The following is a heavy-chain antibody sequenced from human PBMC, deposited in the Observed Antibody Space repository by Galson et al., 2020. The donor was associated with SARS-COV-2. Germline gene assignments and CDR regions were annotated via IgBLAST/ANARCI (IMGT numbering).Heavy chain of an antibody. CDR3: AREGAYGGDSGTAFDI. CDR2: IYYDGSKK. CDR1: GFTFSNFG. Sequence: GGSLRLSCAASGFTFSNFGMHWVRQAPGKGLEWVALIYYDGSKKYHADSVKGRFTISRDNSKNTLYLQMNSLRADDTALYYCAREGAYGGDSGTAFDIWGQGTMVTVSS. D-gene: IGHD2-21*02. V-gene: IGHV3-33*01. J-gene: IGHJ3*02.